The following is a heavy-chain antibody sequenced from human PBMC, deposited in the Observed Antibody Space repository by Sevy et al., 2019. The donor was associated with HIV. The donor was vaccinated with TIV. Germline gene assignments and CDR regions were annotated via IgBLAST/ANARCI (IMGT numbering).Heavy chain of an antibody. CDR1: GASISSYY. Sequence: SETLSLTCSVSGASISSYYWSWIRQSPGKGLEWIGDIYYIGSSNYNPFLKSRLTISVDTSKNQFSLKVSSVTAADTAVYYCARRRRVLNTDYSGSGTYYKTSWYFDHWGQGALVTVSS. J-gene: IGHJ4*02. CDR2: IYYIGSS. CDR3: ARRRRVLNTDYSGSGTYYKTSWYFDH. D-gene: IGHD3-10*01. V-gene: IGHV4-59*01.